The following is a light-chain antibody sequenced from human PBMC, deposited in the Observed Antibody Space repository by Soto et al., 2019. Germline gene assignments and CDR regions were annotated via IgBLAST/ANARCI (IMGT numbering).Light chain of an antibody. J-gene: IGKJ1*01. Sequence: EIVMTQSPATLSVSPGERATLSCRASQSVSSNLAWYQQKPGQAPRLLIYGASTRATGIPARFSGSGSGTEFTLTISSLQSEYFAVYYCQQYNSGPQTFGQGTKV. CDR1: QSVSSN. CDR3: QQYNSGPQT. CDR2: GAS. V-gene: IGKV3-15*01.